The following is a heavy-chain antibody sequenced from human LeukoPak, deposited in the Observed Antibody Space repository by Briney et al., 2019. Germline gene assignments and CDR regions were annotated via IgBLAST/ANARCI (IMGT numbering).Heavy chain of an antibody. V-gene: IGHV3-73*01. J-gene: IGHJ4*02. CDR2: IRNKVNNYAT. Sequence: GGSLRLSCAASGFTFSDFSMHWVRQTSGKGLEWVGHIRNKVNNYATAYAASVKGRFTISRDESKNTAYLQMNSLKSEDTAVYYCVSWIQISLDSWGQGTVVTVSS. CDR3: VSWIQISLDS. CDR1: GFTFSDFS. D-gene: IGHD5-18*01.